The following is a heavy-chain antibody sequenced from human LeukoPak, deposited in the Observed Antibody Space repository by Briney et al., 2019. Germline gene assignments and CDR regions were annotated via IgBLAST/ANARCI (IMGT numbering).Heavy chain of an antibody. CDR1: GYTFTSYG. D-gene: IGHD3-3*01. CDR2: ISAYNGNT. Sequence: ASVKVSCKASGYTFTSYGISWVRQAPGQGLEWMGWISAYNGNTNYAQKLQGRVTMTTNTSTSTAYMELRSLRSDDTAVYYCARVYDFWSGYTKSYYFDYWGQGTLVTVSS. V-gene: IGHV1-18*01. J-gene: IGHJ4*02. CDR3: ARVYDFWSGYTKSYYFDY.